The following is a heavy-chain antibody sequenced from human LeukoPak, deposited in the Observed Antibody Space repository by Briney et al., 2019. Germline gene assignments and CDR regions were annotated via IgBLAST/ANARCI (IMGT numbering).Heavy chain of an antibody. Sequence: PGRSLRLSCAASGFTFDDYAMHWVRQAPGKGLEWVSGISWNSGSIGYADSVKGRFTISRDNAKNSLYLQMNSLRAEDTALYYCAKEDPSYYYGMDIWGQGTTVTVSS. J-gene: IGHJ6*02. CDR1: GFTFDDYA. CDR3: AKEDPSYYYGMDI. V-gene: IGHV3-9*01. CDR2: ISWNSGSI.